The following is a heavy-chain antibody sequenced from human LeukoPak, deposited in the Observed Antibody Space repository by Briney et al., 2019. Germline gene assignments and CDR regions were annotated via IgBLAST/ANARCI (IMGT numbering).Heavy chain of an antibody. D-gene: IGHD3-9*01. Sequence: GASVKVSCKVSGYTLTELSMHWVRQAPGKGLEWMGGFDPEDGETIYAQKFQGRVTMTEDTSTDTAYMELCSLRSEDTAVYYCATNLGVLRYFDWLSPGYYGMDVWGKGTTVTVSS. CDR2: FDPEDGET. CDR3: ATNLGVLRYFDWLSPGYYGMDV. J-gene: IGHJ6*04. V-gene: IGHV1-24*01. CDR1: GYTLTELS.